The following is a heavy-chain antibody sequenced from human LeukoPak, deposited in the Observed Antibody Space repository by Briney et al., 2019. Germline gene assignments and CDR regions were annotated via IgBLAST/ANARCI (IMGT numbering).Heavy chain of an antibody. CDR2: VRRDGIET. Sequence: GGSLRLSCEASGFTLSDYRMHWVRQAPGKGLVWVSRVRRDGIETNYADSVKGRFTISRDNARTTLYLQMSSRRAEDTAIYYCARNFVGSDSSDFDSWGQGTLVTVSS. CDR1: GFTLSDYR. J-gene: IGHJ4*02. CDR3: ARNFVGSDSSDFDS. V-gene: IGHV3-74*01. D-gene: IGHD1-26*01.